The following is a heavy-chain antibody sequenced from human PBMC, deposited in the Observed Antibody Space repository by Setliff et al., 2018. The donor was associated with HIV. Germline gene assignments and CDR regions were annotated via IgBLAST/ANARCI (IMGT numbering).Heavy chain of an antibody. CDR2: ISGYNGNT. CDR3: ARGSSSIAAAYPDALDI. CDR1: GGTFSSYS. J-gene: IGHJ3*02. V-gene: IGHV1-18*01. Sequence: ASVKVSCKASGGTFSSYSINWVRQAPGQGLEWMGSISGYNGNTNYAQKFQGRVTMTTDTSTSTAYMELRSLRSDDTAVYYCARGSSSIAAAYPDALDIWGQGTMVTVSS. D-gene: IGHD6-13*01.